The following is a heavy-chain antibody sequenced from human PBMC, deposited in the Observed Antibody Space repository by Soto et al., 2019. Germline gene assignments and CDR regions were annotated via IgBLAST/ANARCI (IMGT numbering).Heavy chain of an antibody. CDR3: ARAGGNLDY. D-gene: IGHD2-15*01. Sequence: PSETLSLTCTVSGDSISRGAYSWTWIRQHPVKGLEWIGYIYNSGSTYYNPSLKSRVNISVDTSKNQFSLKLSSVTAADTAVYYCARAGGNLDYWGQGTLVTVSS. CDR2: IYNSGST. V-gene: IGHV4-30-4*08. CDR1: GDSISRGAYS. J-gene: IGHJ4*02.